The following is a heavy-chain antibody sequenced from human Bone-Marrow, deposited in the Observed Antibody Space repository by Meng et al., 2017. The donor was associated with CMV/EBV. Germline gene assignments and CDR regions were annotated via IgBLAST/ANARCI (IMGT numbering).Heavy chain of an antibody. CDR1: GYTFTGYY. Sequence: ASVKVSCKASGYTFTGYYMHWVRQAPGQGLEWMGWINPNSGGTNYAQKFQGRVTITTDESTSTAYMELSSLRSEDTAVYYCARGMGPLVLCRRCFYGMDVWGQGTTVTVSS. D-gene: IGHD3-10*01. CDR3: ARGMGPLVLCRRCFYGMDV. J-gene: IGHJ6*02. V-gene: IGHV1-2*02. CDR2: INPNSGGT.